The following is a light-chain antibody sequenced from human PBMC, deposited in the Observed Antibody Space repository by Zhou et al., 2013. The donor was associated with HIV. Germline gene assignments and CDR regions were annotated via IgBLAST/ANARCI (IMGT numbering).Light chain of an antibody. CDR2: AAS. CDR1: QSVGSTY. V-gene: IGKV3-20*01. Sequence: EIVLTQSPGTLSLSPGERATLSCRASQSVGSTYLAWYQQKPGQAPRVLIYAASTRATGIPDRFSGSGSGTDFTLTISRLEPEDFAVYYCQQYGDTPITFGPGTKVDIK. J-gene: IGKJ3*01. CDR3: QQYGDTPIT.